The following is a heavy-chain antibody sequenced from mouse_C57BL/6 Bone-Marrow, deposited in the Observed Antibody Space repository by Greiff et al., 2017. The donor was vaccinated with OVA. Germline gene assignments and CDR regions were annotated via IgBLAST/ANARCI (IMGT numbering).Heavy chain of an antibody. D-gene: IGHD2-5*01. J-gene: IGHJ4*01. V-gene: IGHV7-1*01. CDR2: SRNKANDYTT. Sequence: EVKLMESGGGLVQSGRSLRLSCATSGFTFSDFYMEWVRQAPGKGLEWIAASRNKANDYTTEYSASVKGRFIVSRDTSQSILYLQMNALRAEDTAIYYCARDARSNYPMDYWGQGTSVTVSS. CDR1: GFTFSDFY. CDR3: ARDARSNYPMDY.